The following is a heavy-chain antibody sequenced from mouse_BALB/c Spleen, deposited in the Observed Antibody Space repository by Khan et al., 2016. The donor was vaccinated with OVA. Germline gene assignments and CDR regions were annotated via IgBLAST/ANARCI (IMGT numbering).Heavy chain of an antibody. CDR1: GYSFTSHT. Sequence: QVQLQQPGAELARPGASVKMSCKASGYSFTSHTMHWVKQRPGQGLEWIGYINPRSGYTNYNQKFNDKATLTADKSSSTAYMQLSSLTSEDSAAYYGARRTTGYALDYWGQGTSVTVSS. J-gene: IGHJ4*01. CDR3: ARRTTGYALDY. D-gene: IGHD2-14*01. CDR2: INPRSGYT. V-gene: IGHV1-4*01.